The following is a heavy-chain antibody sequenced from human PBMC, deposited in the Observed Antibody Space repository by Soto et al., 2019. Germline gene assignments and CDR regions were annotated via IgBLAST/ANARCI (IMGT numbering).Heavy chain of an antibody. J-gene: IGHJ6*02. D-gene: IGHD6-13*01. V-gene: IGHV3-30-3*01. Sequence: VQLVESGGGSATPGGSLRLSCAASGFIFRNDWMNWVRQAPGKGLEWVAVISYDGSNKYYADSVKGRFTISRDNSKNTLYLQMNSLRAEDTAVYYCARDIAALQVRYYYYGMDVWGQGTTVTVSS. CDR1: GFIFRNDW. CDR2: ISYDGSNK. CDR3: ARDIAALQVRYYYYGMDV.